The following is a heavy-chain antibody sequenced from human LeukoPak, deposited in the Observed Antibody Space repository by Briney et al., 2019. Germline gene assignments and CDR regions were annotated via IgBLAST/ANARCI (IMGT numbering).Heavy chain of an antibody. CDR2: INHSGST. CDR3: AREGYDSSGYYTMVDY. D-gene: IGHD3-22*01. CDR1: GGSFSGYY. J-gene: IGHJ4*02. V-gene: IGHV4-34*01. Sequence: SETLSLTCAVYGGSFSGYYWSWTRQPPGKGLEWIGEINHSGSTNYNPSLKSRVTISVDTSKNQFSLKLSSVTAADTAVYYCAREGYDSSGYYTMVDYWGQGTLVTVSS.